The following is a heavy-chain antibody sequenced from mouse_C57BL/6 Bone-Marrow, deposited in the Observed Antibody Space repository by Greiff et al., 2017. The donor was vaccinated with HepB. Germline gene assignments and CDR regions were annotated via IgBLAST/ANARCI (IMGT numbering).Heavy chain of an antibody. J-gene: IGHJ4*01. V-gene: IGHV7-3*01. D-gene: IGHD2-5*01. CDR3: ARYTSYSNPYYAMDY. CDR2: IRNKANGYTT. Sequence: EVNVVESGGGLVQPGGSLSLSCAASGFTFTDYYMSWVRQPPGKALEWLGFIRNKANGYTTEYSASVKGRFTISRDNSQSILYLQMNALRAEDSATYYCARYTSYSNPYYAMDYWGQGTSVTVSS. CDR1: GFTFTDYY.